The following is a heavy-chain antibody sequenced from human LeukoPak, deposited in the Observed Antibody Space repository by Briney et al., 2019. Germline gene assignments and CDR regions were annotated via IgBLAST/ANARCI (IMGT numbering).Heavy chain of an antibody. CDR1: XXSXXSGSYY. CDR2: IYTSGST. Sequence: VXXXSXXSGSYYWSWIRQPAGKGLEWIGRIYTSGSTNYNPSLKSRVTISVDTSKNQFSMKLSSVTAAATAMYXXXXXXXXXXXXXXXXXXXXWGXXXXXTVSS. V-gene: IGHV4-61*02. CDR3: XXXXXXXXXXXXXXXXXX. J-gene: IGHJ5*01.